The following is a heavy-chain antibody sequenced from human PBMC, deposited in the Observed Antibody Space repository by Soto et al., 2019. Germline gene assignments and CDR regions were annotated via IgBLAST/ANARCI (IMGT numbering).Heavy chain of an antibody. CDR1: GGSISSSSYY. CDR2: FYYSGST. J-gene: IGHJ4*02. V-gene: IGHV4-39*01. Sequence: PSETLSLTCTVSGGSISSSSYYWGWIRQPPGKGLEWIGSFYYSGSTYYNPSLKSRVTISVDMSKNQFSLKLSSVTAADTAVYYCARHGPLDYDRSGWIVGYFDYWGQGTLVTVS. D-gene: IGHD3-22*01. CDR3: ARHGPLDYDRSGWIVGYFDY.